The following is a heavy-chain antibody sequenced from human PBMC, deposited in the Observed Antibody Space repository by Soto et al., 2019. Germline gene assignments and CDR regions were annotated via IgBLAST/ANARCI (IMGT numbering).Heavy chain of an antibody. CDR2: IRNRAKSYTT. CDR3: ARGYCSGCTYAAIDY. D-gene: IGHD2-15*01. Sequence: EVQLVESGGGLVQPGGSLRLSCAASGFTFGDHYMDWVRQAPGKGLEWVGRIRNRAKSYTTEYAASVKGRFTVSRDDSSNSLYLQMNSLETEDTAVYYCARGYCSGCTYAAIDYWGQGNLVTVSS. J-gene: IGHJ4*02. CDR1: GFTFGDHY. V-gene: IGHV3-72*01.